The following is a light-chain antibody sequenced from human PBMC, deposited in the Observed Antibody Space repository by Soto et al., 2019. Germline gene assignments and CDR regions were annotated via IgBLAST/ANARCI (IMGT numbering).Light chain of an antibody. CDR1: QSVSSY. J-gene: IGKJ5*01. Sequence: EIVLTPSPATLSLSPGERATLSCRASQSVSSYLAWYQQKPGQAPRLLIYDASNRATGIPARFSGSGSGTDFTLTISSLEPEDFAVYYCQQRSNWPPKITFGQGTRLEI. V-gene: IGKV3-11*01. CDR3: QQRSNWPPKIT. CDR2: DAS.